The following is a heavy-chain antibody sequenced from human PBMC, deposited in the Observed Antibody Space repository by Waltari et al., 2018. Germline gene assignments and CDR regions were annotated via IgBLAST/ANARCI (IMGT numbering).Heavy chain of an antibody. Sequence: QVQLVQSGAEVKKPGASVKVSCKASGYTFTELSMHWVRQAPGKGLEWMGGFDPEDGETIYAQKFQGRVTMTEDTSTDTAYMELSSLRSEDTAVYYCAKLTGGYSSSWYSYFDYWGQGTLVTVSS. V-gene: IGHV1-24*01. CDR2: FDPEDGET. CDR1: GYTFTELS. D-gene: IGHD6-13*01. CDR3: AKLTGGYSSSWYSYFDY. J-gene: IGHJ4*02.